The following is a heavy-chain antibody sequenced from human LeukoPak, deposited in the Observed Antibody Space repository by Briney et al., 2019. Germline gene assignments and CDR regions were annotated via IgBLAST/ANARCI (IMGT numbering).Heavy chain of an antibody. D-gene: IGHD1-26*01. V-gene: IGHV4-4*08. CDR2: IFPSGLT. CDR3: ARAGDGHYSYYYMDV. CDR1: NGAFTNYY. J-gene: IGHJ6*03. Sequence: PSETLSLTCSVSNGAFTNYYCGWIRQPPGHRLEGFGDIFPSGLTNYNPSLNSRVTISLDTAKSQFSLTLKSVTAADTAVYDCARAGDGHYSYYYMDVWGTGTPVTVSS.